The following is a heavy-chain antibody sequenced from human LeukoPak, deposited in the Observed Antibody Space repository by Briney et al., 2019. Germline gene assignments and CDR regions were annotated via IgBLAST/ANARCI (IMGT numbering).Heavy chain of an antibody. D-gene: IGHD6-19*01. CDR2: ISAYNGNT. CDR3: ARGFGYSSGWYGRGWFDP. J-gene: IGHJ5*02. CDR1: GYTFTSYG. Sequence: ASVKVSCKASGYTFTSYGISWVRQAPGQGLEWMGWISAYNGNTNYAQKLQGRVTMTTDTSTSTAYMELSSLRSEDTAVYYCARGFGYSSGWYGRGWFDPWGQGTLVTVSS. V-gene: IGHV1-18*01.